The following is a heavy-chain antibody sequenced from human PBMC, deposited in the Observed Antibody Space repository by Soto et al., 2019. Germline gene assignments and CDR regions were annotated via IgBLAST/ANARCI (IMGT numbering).Heavy chain of an antibody. V-gene: IGHV3-9*01. D-gene: IGHD2-15*01. Sequence: EVQLVESGGGLVQPGRSLRLSCAASGFTFDANGMHWVRQAPGKGLEWVAGISWNGYTIGYADSVEGRFTISRDNAKNFLYLQMNSLRVEDTALYYCAKEEGGWGQGTLVTVPS. J-gene: IGHJ4*02. CDR1: GFTFDANG. CDR2: ISWNGYTI. CDR3: AKEEGG.